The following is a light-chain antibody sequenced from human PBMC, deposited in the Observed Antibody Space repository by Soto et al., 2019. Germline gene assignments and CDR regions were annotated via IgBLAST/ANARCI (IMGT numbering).Light chain of an antibody. CDR3: QTWGTGTLWV. Sequence: QSVLTQSPSASASLGASVKLTCTLSSGHSSYAIAWHQQQPEKGPRYLMKLNSDGSHSKGDGIPDRFSGSSSGAERYLTISSLQSEDEADYYCQTWGTGTLWVFGGGTKLT. CDR2: LNSDGSH. J-gene: IGLJ3*02. CDR1: SGHSSYA. V-gene: IGLV4-69*01.